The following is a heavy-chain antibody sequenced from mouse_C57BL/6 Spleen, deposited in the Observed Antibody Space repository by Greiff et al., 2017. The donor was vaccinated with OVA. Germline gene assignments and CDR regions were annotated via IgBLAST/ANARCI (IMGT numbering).Heavy chain of an antibody. CDR3: AREGDYPYVDY. V-gene: IGHV1-26*01. Sequence: EVQLQQSGPELVKPGASVKISCKASGYTFTDYYMNWVKQSHGKSLEWIGDINPNNGGTSYNQKFKGKATLTVDKSSSTAYMELRSLTSEDSAVYYCAREGDYPYVDYWGQGTTLTVSS. D-gene: IGHD2-4*01. CDR2: INPNNGGT. CDR1: GYTFTDYY. J-gene: IGHJ2*01.